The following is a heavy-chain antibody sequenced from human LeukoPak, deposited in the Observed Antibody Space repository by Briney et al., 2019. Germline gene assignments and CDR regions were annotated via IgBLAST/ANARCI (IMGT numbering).Heavy chain of an antibody. V-gene: IGHV3-48*01. CDR1: GFTFSTYS. J-gene: IGHJ4*02. D-gene: IGHD1-26*01. CDR2: ISSTSNTI. Sequence: GGSLRLSCAASGFTFSTYSLNWVRQAPGKGLEWVSYISSTSNTIYYADSVKGRFTVSRDNSKNTLYLQMNSLRAEDTAVYYCARTTGGATPSGWGQGTLVTVSS. CDR3: ARTTGGATPSG.